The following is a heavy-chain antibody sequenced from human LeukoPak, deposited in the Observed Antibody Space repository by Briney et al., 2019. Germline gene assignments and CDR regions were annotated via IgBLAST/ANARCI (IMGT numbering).Heavy chain of an antibody. CDR1: GFTFSDYY. CDR3: AKGGAYDILTGYKNTPLDYFDY. J-gene: IGHJ4*02. CDR2: ISSSGSTI. Sequence: GGSLRLSCAASGFTFSDYYMSWVRQAPGKGLEGVSYISSSGSTIYYADSVKGRFTISRDNAKNSLYLQMNSLRAEDTAVYYCAKGGAYDILTGYKNTPLDYFDYWGQGTLVTVSS. D-gene: IGHD3-9*01. V-gene: IGHV3-11*04.